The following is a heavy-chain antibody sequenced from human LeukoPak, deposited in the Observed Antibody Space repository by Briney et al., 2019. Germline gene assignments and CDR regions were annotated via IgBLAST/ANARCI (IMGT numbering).Heavy chain of an antibody. CDR3: ATDSTDGTIPRESHPPFDY. J-gene: IGHJ4*02. D-gene: IGHD3-10*01. Sequence: GGSLRLSCAASGITFRSHAIHWVRQAPGKGLEWVAVISYDESKKLYADSVKGRFTVSRDNSKNTLYLQMNSLTAEDTAVYYCATDSTDGTIPRESHPPFDYWGQGTLVTVSS. CDR1: GITFRSHA. CDR2: ISYDESKK. V-gene: IGHV3-30*04.